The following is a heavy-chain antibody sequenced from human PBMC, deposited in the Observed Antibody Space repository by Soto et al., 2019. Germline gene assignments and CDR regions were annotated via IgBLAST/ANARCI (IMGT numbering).Heavy chain of an antibody. Sequence: PGGSLRLSCAASGFTVSSNYMSWVRQAPGKGLEWVSVIYSGGSTYYADSVKGRFTISRDNSKNTLYLQMNSLRAEDTAVYYCAREPTYYDILTGFYYYYGMDVWGQGTMVTVSS. CDR1: GFTVSSNY. CDR2: IYSGGST. J-gene: IGHJ6*02. D-gene: IGHD3-9*01. V-gene: IGHV3-53*01. CDR3: AREPTYYDILTGFYYYYGMDV.